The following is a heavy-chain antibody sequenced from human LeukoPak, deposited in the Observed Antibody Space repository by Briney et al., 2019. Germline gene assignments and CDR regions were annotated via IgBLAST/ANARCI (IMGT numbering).Heavy chain of an antibody. J-gene: IGHJ4*02. CDR2: INPNSGGT. Sequence: ASVKVSCKASGYTFTGYYMHWVRQAPGQGLEWMGWINPNSGGTNYAQKFQGRVTMTRDTSIYTAYMELSRLRSDDTAEYYCARRGLSGYDLYYFDCWGQGTLVIVSS. CDR1: GYTFTGYY. D-gene: IGHD5-12*01. CDR3: ARRGLSGYDLYYFDC. V-gene: IGHV1-2*02.